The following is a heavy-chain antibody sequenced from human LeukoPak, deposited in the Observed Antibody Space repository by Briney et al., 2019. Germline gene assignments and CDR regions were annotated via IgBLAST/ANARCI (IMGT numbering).Heavy chain of an antibody. CDR3: AKSPYGGNRVYFQH. Sequence: GGSLRLSCAASGFTFDDYAMHWVRQAPGKGLEWVSLISGDGGSTYYADSVKGRFTISRDNSKNSLYLQMNSLRTEDTALYYCAKSPYGGNRVYFQHWGQGTLVTVSS. V-gene: IGHV3-43*02. J-gene: IGHJ1*01. CDR2: ISGDGGST. D-gene: IGHD4-23*01. CDR1: GFTFDDYA.